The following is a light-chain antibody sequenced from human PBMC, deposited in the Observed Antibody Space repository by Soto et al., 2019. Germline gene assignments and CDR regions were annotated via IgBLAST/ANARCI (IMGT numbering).Light chain of an antibody. J-gene: IGLJ2*01. V-gene: IGLV2-8*01. CDR2: EVT. CDR3: SSYAGSNNLL. CDR1: SSDVGGYNY. Sequence: QSALTQPPSASGSPGQSVTISCTGTSSDVGGYNYVSWYQQHPGKAPKLVIYEVTERPSGVPDRFSGSKSGNTASLTVSGLQTDDEADYYCSSYAGSNNLLFGGGTKLTVL.